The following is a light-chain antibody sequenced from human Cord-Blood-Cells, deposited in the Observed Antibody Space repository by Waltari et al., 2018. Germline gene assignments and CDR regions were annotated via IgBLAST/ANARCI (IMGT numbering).Light chain of an antibody. CDR2: GNG. CDR3: QSYDSSLSGWV. CDR1: SPNIRAGYD. V-gene: IGLV1-40*01. J-gene: IGLJ3*02. Sequence: QSVLTQLHSVSGAPGPSVTLSSTGSSPNIRAGYDVNWFQQLPGTAPKLLIYGNGNRPSGVPDRFSGSKSGTSASLAITGLQAEDESDYYCQSYDSSLSGWVFGGGTKLTVL.